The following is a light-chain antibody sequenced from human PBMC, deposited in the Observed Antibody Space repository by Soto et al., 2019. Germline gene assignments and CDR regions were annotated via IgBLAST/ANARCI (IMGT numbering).Light chain of an antibody. J-gene: IGKJ4*01. Sequence: EIVRTQSPATMSVSTGEGDTLSCKASERINNNLAWYQQKPCQAPRLLMYAATTRSTGFPAMFSGSGSGTEFTLTISSLPSEDFAVYYCQQHHKWPLTFGGGTKLDI. V-gene: IGKV3-15*01. CDR1: ERINNN. CDR3: QQHHKWPLT. CDR2: AAT.